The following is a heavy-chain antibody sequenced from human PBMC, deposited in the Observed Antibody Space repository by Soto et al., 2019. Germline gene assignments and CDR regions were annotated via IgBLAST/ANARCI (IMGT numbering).Heavy chain of an antibody. CDR2: ISSNGGST. CDR3: VNEARSSGWAGGLVY. J-gene: IGHJ4*02. CDR1: GFTFSRYA. V-gene: IGHV3-64D*08. D-gene: IGHD6-19*01. Sequence: GGTLRLSCSASGFTFSRYAMHWVRQAPGKGLEYVSAISSNGGSTYYADSVKGRFTISRDNSKNTLYLQMSSLRAEDTAVYYCVNEARSSGWAGGLVYWGQGTLVTVSS.